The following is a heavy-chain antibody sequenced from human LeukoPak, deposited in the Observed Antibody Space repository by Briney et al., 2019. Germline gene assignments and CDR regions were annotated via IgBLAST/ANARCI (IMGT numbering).Heavy chain of an antibody. J-gene: IGHJ6*02. D-gene: IGHD3-10*01. CDR3: AKDDGSGSPKYYGMDV. Sequence: VMHGVRQAIRKELEWVAVISYDGSNKYYADSVKGRFTISRDNSKNTLYLQMNSLRAEDTDVYYCAKDDGSGSPKYYGMDVWGQGTTVTVSS. V-gene: IGHV3-30*18. CDR1: V. CDR2: ISYDGSNK.